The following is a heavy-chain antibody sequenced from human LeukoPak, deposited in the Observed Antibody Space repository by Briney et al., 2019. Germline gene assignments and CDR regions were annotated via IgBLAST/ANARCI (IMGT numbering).Heavy chain of an antibody. CDR2: ISSSSSYI. D-gene: IGHD3-22*01. Sequence: GGSLRLSCAASGFTFSSYSMNWVRQAPGKGLEWVSSISSSSSYIYYADSVKGRFTISRDNAKNSLYLQMNSLKAEDTAVYYCASPLGGSGSDYWGQGTLVTVSS. CDR1: GFTFSSYS. CDR3: ASPLGGSGSDY. J-gene: IGHJ4*02. V-gene: IGHV3-21*01.